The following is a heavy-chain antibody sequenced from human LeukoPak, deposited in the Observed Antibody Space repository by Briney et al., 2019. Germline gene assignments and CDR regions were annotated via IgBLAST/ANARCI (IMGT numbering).Heavy chain of an antibody. Sequence: GGSPRLSCTASGFTFGDYAMSWFRQAPGKGLEWVGFIRSKAYGGTTEYAASVKGRFTISRDDSKSIAYLQMNSLKTEDTAVYYCTRVGLRFLEWLPYYFDYWGQGTLVTVSS. J-gene: IGHJ4*02. CDR3: TRVGLRFLEWLPYYFDY. CDR2: IRSKAYGGTT. CDR1: GFTFGDYA. V-gene: IGHV3-49*03. D-gene: IGHD3-3*01.